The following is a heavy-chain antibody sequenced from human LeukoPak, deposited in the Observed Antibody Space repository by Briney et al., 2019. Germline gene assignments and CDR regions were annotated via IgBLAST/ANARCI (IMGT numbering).Heavy chain of an antibody. J-gene: IGHJ3*01. D-gene: IGHD3-10*01. V-gene: IGHV3-23*01. CDR1: GFTFAIHA. Sequence: GGSLRLSCAASGFTFAIHAMTWVRQAPGKWLEWASGISGDGASTHYAESVKGQFTISRDNPQNTLFLQMNSLRVEDTAIYYCAKDSYVSGRPLHTFDVWARGLWSPSLQ. CDR3: AKDSYVSGRPLHTFDV. CDR2: ISGDGAST.